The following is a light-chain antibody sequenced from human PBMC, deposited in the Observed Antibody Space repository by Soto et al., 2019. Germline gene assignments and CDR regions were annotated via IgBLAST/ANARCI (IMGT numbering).Light chain of an antibody. CDR2: LNNDGSH. CDR1: GGHSSYA. CDR3: QTWATGIRV. Sequence: QPVLTQSPSASASLGASVKLTCTLSGGHSSYAIAWHQQQPEKGPRYLMNLNNDGSHTKGDGIPDCFSGSSSGAERYLTISSLQSEDEADYYCQTWATGIRVFGGGTKLTVL. J-gene: IGLJ3*02. V-gene: IGLV4-69*01.